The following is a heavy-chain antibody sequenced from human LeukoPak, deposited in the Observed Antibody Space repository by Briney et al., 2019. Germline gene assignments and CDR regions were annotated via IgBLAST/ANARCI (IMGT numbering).Heavy chain of an antibody. J-gene: IGHJ4*02. CDR1: GGTFSSYA. D-gene: IGHD3-22*01. Sequence: SVKVSCKASGGTFSSYAISWVRQAPGQGLEWMGRIIPIFGTANYAQKFQGRVTITADKSTSTAYMELSSLRSEDTAVYYCASYGSSGSNFDYWGQGTLVTVSS. CDR3: ASYGSSGSNFDY. V-gene: IGHV1-69*06. CDR2: IIPIFGTA.